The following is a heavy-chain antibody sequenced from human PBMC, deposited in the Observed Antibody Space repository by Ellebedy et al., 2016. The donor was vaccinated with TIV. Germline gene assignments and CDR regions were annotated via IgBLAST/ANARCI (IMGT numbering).Heavy chain of an antibody. Sequence: GGSLRLXXAASGFTFSSYAMHWVRQAPGKGLEWVAVISYDGSNKYYADSVKGRFTISRDNSKNTLYLQMNSLRAEDTAVYYCARSGRDGYLIRYFDYWGQGTLVTVSS. CDR1: GFTFSSYA. V-gene: IGHV3-30*04. J-gene: IGHJ4*02. CDR3: ARSGRDGYLIRYFDY. D-gene: IGHD5-24*01. CDR2: ISYDGSNK.